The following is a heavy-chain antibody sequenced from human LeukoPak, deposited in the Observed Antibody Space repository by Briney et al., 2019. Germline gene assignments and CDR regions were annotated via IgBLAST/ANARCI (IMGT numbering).Heavy chain of an antibody. CDR3: ASGRDAYKSGC. J-gene: IGHJ4*02. CDR2: ISRGSVST. CDR1: GFTFSDYA. V-gene: IGHV3-23*01. D-gene: IGHD5-24*01. Sequence: GGSLRLSCAASGFTFSDYAMSWVRQAPGKGLEWVSAISRGSVSTYYADSVKGRFTISRDNSKNTLYFQMNSLRAEDTAVYYCASGRDAYKSGCWGQGTLVTVSS.